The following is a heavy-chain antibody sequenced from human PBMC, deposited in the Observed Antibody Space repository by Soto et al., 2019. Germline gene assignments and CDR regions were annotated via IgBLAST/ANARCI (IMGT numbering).Heavy chain of an antibody. Sequence: QVQLVQSGAEVKKPGSSVKVSCKGSGGTFNRYTITWVRQAPGQGLECMGRIIPMFGIASYAQNFQGRVTITADKSTSTAYMELSSLRSEDTAVYYCARDSGRSDVVPAAISAMDFWGQGTTVTVSS. V-gene: IGHV1-69*08. D-gene: IGHD2-2*01. CDR3: ARDSGRSDVVPAAISAMDF. CDR1: GGTFNRYT. CDR2: IIPMFGIA. J-gene: IGHJ6*02.